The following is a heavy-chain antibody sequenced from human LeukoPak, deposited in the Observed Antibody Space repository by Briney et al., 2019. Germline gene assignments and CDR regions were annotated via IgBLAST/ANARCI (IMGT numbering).Heavy chain of an antibody. CDR3: ARDLRGSAAAYPI. V-gene: IGHV3-53*01. CDR1: GFTVSSNS. J-gene: IGHJ4*02. CDR2: IYSAGNT. Sequence: GGSLRLSCTVSGFTVSSNSMSWVRQAPGKGLEWVSFIYSAGNTHYSDSVKGRFTISIDNSKNTLYLQMNSLRAEDTAVYYCARDLRGSAAAYPIWGQGTLVTVSS. D-gene: IGHD6-13*01.